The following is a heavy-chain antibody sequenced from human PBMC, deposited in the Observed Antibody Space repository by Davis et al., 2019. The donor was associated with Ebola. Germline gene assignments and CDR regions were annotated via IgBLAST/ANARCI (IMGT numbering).Heavy chain of an antibody. CDR1: GYSFTSYW. V-gene: IGHV5-51*01. D-gene: IGHD3-10*01. CDR2: FFPGDSDT. J-gene: IGHJ4*02. Sequence: GESLKISCKGSGYSFTSYWIAWVRQMPGKGLECMGIFFPGDSDTRYSPSFQGQVTISADKSLNTAYLQWTSLKASDTAIYYCARPGGRGLTFDNWGQGTLITVSS. CDR3: ARPGGRGLTFDN.